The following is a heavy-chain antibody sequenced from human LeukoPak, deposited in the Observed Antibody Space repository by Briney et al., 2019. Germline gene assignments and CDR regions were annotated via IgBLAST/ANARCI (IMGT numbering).Heavy chain of an antibody. V-gene: IGHV4-4*07. CDR2: IYTSGST. CDR1: GGSISSYY. J-gene: IGHJ5*02. CDR3: ARGRLGSGYDFRWFDP. Sequence: SETLSLTCTVSGGSISSYYWSWIRQPAGKGLEWIGRIYTSGSTNYNPSLKSRAIISVDKSKSQFSLKLSSVTAADTAVYYCARGRLGSGYDFRWFDPWGQGTLVTVSS. D-gene: IGHD5-12*01.